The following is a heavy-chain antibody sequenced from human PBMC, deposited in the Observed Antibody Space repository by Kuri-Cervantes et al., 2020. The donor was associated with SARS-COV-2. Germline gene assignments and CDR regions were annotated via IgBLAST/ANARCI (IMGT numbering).Heavy chain of an antibody. CDR1: GGIYSSYV. V-gene: IGHV1-69*13. CDR3: ARGVDVPPPTFGY. CDR2: VIPAFGTA. J-gene: IGHJ4*02. Sequence: SVTVSCKSSGGIYSSYVITWMRQAPGQGVEWVGGVIPAFGTALYAQKFQGRVTITADDSTSTAYLEVASPRSEDTAVYYCARGVDVPPPTFGYWGQGTLVAVSS. D-gene: IGHD3-10*01.